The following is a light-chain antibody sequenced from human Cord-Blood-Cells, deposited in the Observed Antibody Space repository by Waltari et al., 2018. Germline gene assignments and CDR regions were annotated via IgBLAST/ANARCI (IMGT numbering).Light chain of an antibody. V-gene: IGKV1-39*01. CDR1: QSISSY. CDR3: QQSYSTPPT. J-gene: IGKJ1*01. CDR2: AAS. Sequence: DIQMTQSPSSLSASVGDRVTITCRASQSISSYLNWYQQKPGKAPKLLIYAASSLQSGVPSRFCGSGSGTDFTLTISSLQPEDVATYYCQQSYSTPPTFGQGTKVEIK.